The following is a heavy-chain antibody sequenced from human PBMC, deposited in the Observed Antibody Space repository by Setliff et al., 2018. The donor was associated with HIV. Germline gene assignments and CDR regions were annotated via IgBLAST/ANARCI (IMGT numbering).Heavy chain of an antibody. CDR1: GDSITSGTYY. CDR2: ISTSGTT. D-gene: IGHD6-19*01. J-gene: IGHJ4*02. CDR3: ARRRGQKATGWYYFDF. V-gene: IGHV4-61*09. Sequence: SETLSLTCTVSGDSITSGTYYWSWIRQPAGMRLEWIGHISTSGTTNYNPSLKSRVTISADTSKRQFSLKLTSVTAGDSALYYCARRRGQKATGWYYFDFWGQGALVTVSS.